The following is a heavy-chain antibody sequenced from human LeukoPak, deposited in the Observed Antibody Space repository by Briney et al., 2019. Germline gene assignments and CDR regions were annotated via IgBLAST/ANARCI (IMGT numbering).Heavy chain of an antibody. D-gene: IGHD5-18*01. Sequence: GGSLRLSCAASGFTFSSYGMHWVRQAPGKGLEWVAVIWYDGSNKYYADSVKGRFTISRDNSKNTLYLQMNSLRAEDTAVYYCAKFFGYTSGPGYGMDVWGQGTTVTVSS. CDR1: GFTFSSYG. J-gene: IGHJ6*02. CDR3: AKFFGYTSGPGYGMDV. CDR2: IWYDGSNK. V-gene: IGHV3-33*06.